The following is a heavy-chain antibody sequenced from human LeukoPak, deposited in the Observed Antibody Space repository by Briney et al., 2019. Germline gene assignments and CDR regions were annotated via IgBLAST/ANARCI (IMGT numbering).Heavy chain of an antibody. D-gene: IGHD3-10*01. CDR1: GVSISSYY. CDR3: ATTYGSGSYYNVDV. J-gene: IGHJ6*04. V-gene: IGHV4-4*07. CDR2: LYTSGTT. Sequence: SETLSLTCTVSGVSISSYYWSWIRQPAGKGLEWIGRLYTSGTTNYNPSLKSRVTMSVDTSKNQFSLRLTSVTAADTAVYYCATTYGSGSYYNVDVWGKGTTVTVSS.